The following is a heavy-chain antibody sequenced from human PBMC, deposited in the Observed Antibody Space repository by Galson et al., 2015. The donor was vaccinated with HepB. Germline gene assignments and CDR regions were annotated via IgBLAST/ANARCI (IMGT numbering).Heavy chain of an antibody. D-gene: IGHD6-19*01. J-gene: IGHJ6*02. CDR1: GFTFSSYW. CDR2: INSDGSST. CDR3: ARGVAAVRDYYYGMDV. V-gene: IGHV3-74*01. Sequence: SLRLSCAASGFTFSSYWMHWVRQAPGKGLVWVSRINSDGSSTSYADSVKGRFTISRDNAKNTLYLQMNSLRAEDTAVYYCARGVAAVRDYYYGMDVWGQGTTVTVSS.